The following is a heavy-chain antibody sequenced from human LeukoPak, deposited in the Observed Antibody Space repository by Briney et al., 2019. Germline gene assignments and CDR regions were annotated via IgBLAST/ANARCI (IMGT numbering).Heavy chain of an antibody. CDR3: ARPHCSSTSCYWRGYYYYYGMDV. J-gene: IGHJ6*02. V-gene: IGHV3-21*01. CDR1: GFTFSSYS. Sequence: GGSLRPSCAASGFTFSSYSMNWVRQAPGKGLEWVSSISSSSSYIYYADSVKGRFTISRDNAKNSLYLQMNSLRAEDTAVYYCARPHCSSTSCYWRGYYYYYGMDVWGQGTTVTVSS. D-gene: IGHD2-2*01. CDR2: ISSSSSYI.